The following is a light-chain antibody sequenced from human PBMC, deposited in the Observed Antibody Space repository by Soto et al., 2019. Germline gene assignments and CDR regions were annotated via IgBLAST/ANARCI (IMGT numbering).Light chain of an antibody. CDR3: QQVNTYPFT. Sequence: DIQLTQSPSFLSASVGDRVTITCRASQGINSYLAWYQQKPGKAPKLLIYGASTLQGGVPSRFSGSESGTEFTLTISSLQPEDFATYYCQQVNTYPFTFGPGTKVYIK. J-gene: IGKJ3*01. CDR2: GAS. CDR1: QGINSY. V-gene: IGKV1-9*01.